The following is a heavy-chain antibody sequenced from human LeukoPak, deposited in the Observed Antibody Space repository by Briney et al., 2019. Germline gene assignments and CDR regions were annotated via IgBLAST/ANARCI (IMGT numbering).Heavy chain of an antibody. J-gene: IGHJ3*02. V-gene: IGHV3-30-3*01. CDR1: GFTFSSYA. CDR3: AKGRSDSYYDAFDI. D-gene: IGHD1-26*01. Sequence: GGSLRLSCAASGFTFSSYAMHWVRQAPGKGLEWVAVISYDGSNKYYADSVKGRFTISRDNSKNTLYLQMNSLRAEDTAVYYCAKGRSDSYYDAFDIWGQGTMVTVSS. CDR2: ISYDGSNK.